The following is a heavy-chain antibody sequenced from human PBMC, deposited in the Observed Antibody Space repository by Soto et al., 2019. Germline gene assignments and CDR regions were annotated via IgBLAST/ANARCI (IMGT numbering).Heavy chain of an antibody. Sequence: QVPLVESGGGVVQPGRSLRLSCAASGFTFSSYGMHWVRQAPGKGLEWVAVISYDGSNKYYADSVKGRFTISRDNSKNTLDLQMNSLRAEDTAVYYCAKARSGWYLHYWGQGTLVTVSS. CDR1: GFTFSSYG. CDR2: ISYDGSNK. D-gene: IGHD6-19*01. J-gene: IGHJ4*02. V-gene: IGHV3-30*18. CDR3: AKARSGWYLHY.